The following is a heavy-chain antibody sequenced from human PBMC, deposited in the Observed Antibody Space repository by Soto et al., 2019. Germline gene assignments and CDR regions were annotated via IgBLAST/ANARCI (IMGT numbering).Heavy chain of an antibody. CDR1: GYTFTGYY. CDR2: INPNSGGT. Sequence: PQASVKVSCKASGYTFTGYYMHWVRQAPGQGLEWMGWINPNSGGTNYAQKFQGWVTMTRDTSISTAYMELSRLRSDDTAVYYCARGTIPYDFWSEINYYYGMDVWGQGTTVTVSS. V-gene: IGHV1-2*04. D-gene: IGHD3-3*01. J-gene: IGHJ6*02. CDR3: ARGTIPYDFWSEINYYYGMDV.